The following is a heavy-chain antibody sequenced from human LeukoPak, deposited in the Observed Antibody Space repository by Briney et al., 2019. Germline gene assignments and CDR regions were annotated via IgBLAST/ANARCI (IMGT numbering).Heavy chain of an antibody. V-gene: IGHV3-30*02. CDR1: GFTFSSFG. D-gene: IGHD3-10*01. J-gene: IGHJ4*02. CDR2: IRYDGSNK. CDR3: AKAGKIYGPLYYFDY. Sequence: PGGSLRLSCAASGFTFSSFGMHWVRQAPGKGLEWVAFIRYDGSNKYYADSVKGRFTLSRDNSKNTLYLQMNSLRGQDTAVYYCAKAGKIYGPLYYFDYWGQGTLVTVSS.